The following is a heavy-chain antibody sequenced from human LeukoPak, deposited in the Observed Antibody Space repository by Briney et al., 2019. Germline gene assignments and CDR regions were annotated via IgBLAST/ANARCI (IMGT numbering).Heavy chain of an antibody. Sequence: GASVKVSCKASGYTFTSYDFNWVRQAPGQGPEWIGWMNPNSGTTGYAQKFQGRVTMTRDTSISTAYMDLSSLRSEDTAVYYCARDREYFGSGSVFFFYYAVDVWGQGTTVTVSS. V-gene: IGHV1-8*01. J-gene: IGHJ6*02. CDR3: ARDREYFGSGSVFFFYYAVDV. CDR2: MNPNSGTT. D-gene: IGHD3-10*01. CDR1: GYTFTSYD.